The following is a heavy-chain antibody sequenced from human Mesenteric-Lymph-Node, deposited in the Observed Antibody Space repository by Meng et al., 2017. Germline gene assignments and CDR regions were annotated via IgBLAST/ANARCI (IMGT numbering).Heavy chain of an antibody. CDR2: INPNSGGT. CDR3: ASKRSDEWGTVSDV. D-gene: IGHD2-8*01. CDR1: GYTFTGYY. Sequence: ASVKVSCKASGYTFTGYYMHWVRQAPGQGLEWMGRINPNSGGTNYAQKFQGRVTMTRDTSISTAYMELSRLRSNDTAVYYCASKRSDEWGTVSDVWGQGTTVTVSS. V-gene: IGHV1-2*06. J-gene: IGHJ6*02.